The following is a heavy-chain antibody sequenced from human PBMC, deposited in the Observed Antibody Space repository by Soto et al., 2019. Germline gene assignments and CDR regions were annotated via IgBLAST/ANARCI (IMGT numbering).Heavy chain of an antibody. CDR2: IYPGDSDT. Sequence: GESLKISCKGSGYSFTSYWIGWVRQMPGKGLEWMGIIYPGDSDTRYSPSFQGQGTISADKSISTAYLQWSSLKASDTAMYYCARHKYSSSSPLYYYGMDVWGQGATVTVSS. J-gene: IGHJ6*02. CDR1: GYSFTSYW. V-gene: IGHV5-51*01. D-gene: IGHD6-6*01. CDR3: ARHKYSSSSPLYYYGMDV.